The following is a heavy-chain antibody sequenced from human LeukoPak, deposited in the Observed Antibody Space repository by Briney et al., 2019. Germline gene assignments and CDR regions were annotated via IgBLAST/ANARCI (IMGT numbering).Heavy chain of an antibody. Sequence: PGGSLRLYCSVSGFTFSSSDMHWVPQATGKGLEWVAGIGTAGDTYHSSSVKGRFTISRENAKDSLYLQMNSLRAGDTAVYICVRQQVAGTGDYGMDVWGQGTTVTVSS. CDR1: GFTFSSSD. CDR3: VRQQVAGTGDYGMDV. D-gene: IGHD6-19*01. J-gene: IGHJ6*02. V-gene: IGHV3-13*01. CDR2: IGTAGDT.